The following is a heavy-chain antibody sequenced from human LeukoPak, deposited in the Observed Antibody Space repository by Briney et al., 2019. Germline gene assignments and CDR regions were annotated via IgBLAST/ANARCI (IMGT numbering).Heavy chain of an antibody. CDR3: ARDLPSSGYWYRDAFDI. CDR2: IKQDGSEK. J-gene: IGHJ3*02. V-gene: IGHV3-7*01. Sequence: QAGGSLRLSCAASGFTFSSYWMSWVRQAPGKGLEWVANIKQDGSEKYYVDSVKGRFTVSRDNAKNSLFLQMNSLRVEDTAMYYCARDLPSSGYWYRDAFDIWGRGTMVTVSS. D-gene: IGHD3-22*01. CDR1: GFTFSSYW.